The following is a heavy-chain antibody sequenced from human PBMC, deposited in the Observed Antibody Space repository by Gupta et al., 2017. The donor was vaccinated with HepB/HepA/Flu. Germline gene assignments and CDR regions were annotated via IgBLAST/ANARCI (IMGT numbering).Heavy chain of an antibody. J-gene: IGHJ4*02. V-gene: IGHV3-23*01. Sequence: EAQLLESGGGLVQPGGSLRLPCDASGFTFSSYYMRWVRQAPGKGLEWVSSISGSGDFTEYADSVKGRFTITRDNSKSTLYLQMNSLRVEDTATYFCANWRGYQSEFEYWGQGSLVTVSS. CDR1: GFTFSSYY. D-gene: IGHD3-3*01. CDR2: ISGSGDFT. CDR3: ANWRGYQSEFEY.